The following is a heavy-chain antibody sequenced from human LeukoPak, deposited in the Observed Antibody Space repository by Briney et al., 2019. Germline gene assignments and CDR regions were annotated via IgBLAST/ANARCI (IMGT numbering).Heavy chain of an antibody. CDR1: GYTLTGYY. V-gene: IGHV1-18*04. CDR2: ISAYNGNT. CDR3: ARGGTVIIDY. D-gene: IGHD4-17*01. Sequence: ASVKVSCKASGYTLTGYYMQWVRQAPGQGLEWMGWISAYNGNTNYAQKLQGRVTMTTDTSTSTAYMELRSLRSDDTAVYYCARGGTVIIDYWGQGTLVTVSS. J-gene: IGHJ4*02.